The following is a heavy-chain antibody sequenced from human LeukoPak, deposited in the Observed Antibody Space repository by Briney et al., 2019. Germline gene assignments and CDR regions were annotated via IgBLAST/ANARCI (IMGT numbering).Heavy chain of an antibody. CDR3: VQDWAWGAFAY. J-gene: IGHJ4*02. V-gene: IGHV3-23*01. D-gene: IGHD7-27*01. CDR1: GFSFSSFG. Sequence: GGSLRLSCAASGFSFSSFGMSWFRQAPRKGLEWVSGISGDAGRTYYADSVKGRFTIYRDNSKNTLYLQMNSLRAEDTAVYYCVQDWAWGAFAYWGQGTLVTVSS. CDR2: ISGDAGRT.